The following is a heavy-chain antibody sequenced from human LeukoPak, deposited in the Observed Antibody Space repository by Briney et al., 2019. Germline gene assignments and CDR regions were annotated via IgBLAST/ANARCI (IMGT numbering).Heavy chain of an antibody. CDR3: AKATDYGGSYYSLDY. CDR1: AFTFSGYA. V-gene: IGHV3-23*01. D-gene: IGHD1-26*01. CDR2: ISGSGGNT. Sequence: PGGSLRLSCAASAFTFSGYAMSWVRQAPGQGLVWGLSISGSGGNTFYTDSVKGRFTTSRDNSRDTQYLQMNSLRAEDTAVYYCAKATDYGGSYYSLDYWGQGTLVTVS. J-gene: IGHJ4*02.